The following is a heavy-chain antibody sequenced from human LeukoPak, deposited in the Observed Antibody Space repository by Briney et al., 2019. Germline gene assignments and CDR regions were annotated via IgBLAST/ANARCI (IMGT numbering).Heavy chain of an antibody. V-gene: IGHV3-7*04. D-gene: IGHD3-22*01. Sequence: PGGSLRLSCAASGFTFSSYWMSWVRQAPGKGLEWVANIKQDGSEKYYVDSVKGRFTISRDNAKSSLYLQMNSLRAEDTAVYYCARDSKYHYDSSGYFYWFDPWGQGTLVTVSS. CDR3: ARDSKYHYDSSGYFYWFDP. CDR1: GFTFSSYW. J-gene: IGHJ5*02. CDR2: IKQDGSEK.